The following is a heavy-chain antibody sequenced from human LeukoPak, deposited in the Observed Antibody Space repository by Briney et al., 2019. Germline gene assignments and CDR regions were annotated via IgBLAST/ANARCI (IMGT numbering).Heavy chain of an antibody. V-gene: IGHV4-59*01. CDR3: AREGSRGYTDY. Sequence: PSDTLSLPHTVSGRSLSCYYWSWIRQPPRKGLAWIGYIYYSGSTNYTPSLKSRVTISVDTSKNQFSLKLSSVTAADTAVHYCAREGSRGYTDYWGQGTLVTVSS. J-gene: IGHJ4*02. CDR1: GRSLSCYY. D-gene: IGHD5-24*01. CDR2: IYYSGST.